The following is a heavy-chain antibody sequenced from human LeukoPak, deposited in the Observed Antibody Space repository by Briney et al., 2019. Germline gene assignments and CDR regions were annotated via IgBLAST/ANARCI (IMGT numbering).Heavy chain of an antibody. CDR2: ISYDGSNK. CDR3: AKDRSYSYGGIDY. J-gene: IGHJ4*02. CDR1: GFTFSSYA. D-gene: IGHD5-18*01. V-gene: IGHV3-30-3*01. Sequence: GGSLRLSCAASGFTFSSYAMHWVRQAPGKGLEWVAVISYDGSNKYYADSVKGRFTISRDNSKNTLYLQMNSLRAEDTAVYYCAKDRSYSYGGIDYWGQGTLVTVSS.